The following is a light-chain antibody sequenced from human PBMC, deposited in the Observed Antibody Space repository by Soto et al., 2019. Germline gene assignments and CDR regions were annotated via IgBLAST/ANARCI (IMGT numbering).Light chain of an antibody. Sequence: DIQMTQSPSTLSASVGDRVTITSRASQSISNWLAWYQQKPGKAPRLLIYDASSLESWVPSRFSGSGSGTEFTLTIRGLQSEDFATYYCQQYKSFWTFGQGTKVDIK. V-gene: IGKV1-5*01. CDR2: DAS. J-gene: IGKJ1*01. CDR1: QSISNW. CDR3: QQYKSFWT.